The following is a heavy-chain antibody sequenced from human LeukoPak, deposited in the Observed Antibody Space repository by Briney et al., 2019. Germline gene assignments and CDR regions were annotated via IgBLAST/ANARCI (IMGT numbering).Heavy chain of an antibody. Sequence: SETLSLTCTVSGDSISSSSYYWGWIRQPPGKGLEWIGSIYYSGSTYYNPSLKSRVTISVDTSSKQFSLKLSSVTAADTAVYYCARCGYYDFWSGYNPATFDYWGQGTLVTVSS. D-gene: IGHD3-3*01. CDR3: ARCGYYDFWSGYNPATFDY. V-gene: IGHV4-39*01. CDR2: IYYSGST. J-gene: IGHJ4*02. CDR1: GDSISSSSYY.